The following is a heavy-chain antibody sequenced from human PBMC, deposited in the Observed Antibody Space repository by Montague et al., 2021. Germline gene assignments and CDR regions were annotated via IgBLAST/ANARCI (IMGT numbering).Heavy chain of an antibody. D-gene: IGHD3-10*01. CDR1: SGSIFHAH. Sequence: SETLSLTCTVSSGSIFHAHWSWVRQPPGKGLEWLGSMFYGGATGNNPSLKSRVTMSIDTSTNQSSLKLSFVTAADTAVYYCAKQDYFVSGTSYKGFDPWGQGILVTVSS. CDR3: AKQDYFVSGTSYKGFDP. CDR2: MFYGGAT. J-gene: IGHJ5*02. V-gene: IGHV4-59*04.